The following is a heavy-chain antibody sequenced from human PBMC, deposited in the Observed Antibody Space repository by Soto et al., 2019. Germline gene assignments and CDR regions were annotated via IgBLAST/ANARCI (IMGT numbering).Heavy chain of an antibody. CDR3: TTNQSPAYYYDSSGYYLKKYFQH. CDR2: IKSKTDGGTT. J-gene: IGHJ1*01. CDR1: GFTFSNAW. Sequence: GGSLRLSCAASGFTFSNAWMNWVRQAPGKGLEWVGRIKSKTDGGTTDYAAPVKGRFTISRDDSKNTMYLQMNSLKTEDTAVYYCTTNQSPAYYYDSSGYYLKKYFQHWGQGTLVTVSS. V-gene: IGHV3-15*07. D-gene: IGHD3-22*01.